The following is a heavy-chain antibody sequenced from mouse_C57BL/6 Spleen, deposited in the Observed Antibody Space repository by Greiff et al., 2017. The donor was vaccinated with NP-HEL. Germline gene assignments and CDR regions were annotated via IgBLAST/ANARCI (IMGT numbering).Heavy chain of an antibody. CDR3: ARKPSRIYYYGSSYEDAMDY. CDR2: IWSGGST. Sequence: VQLQQSGPGLVQPSQSLSITCTVSGFSLTSYGVHWVRQSPGKGLEWLGVIWSGGSTDYNAAFISRLSISKDNSKSQVFFKMNSLQADDTAIYYCARKPSRIYYYGSSYEDAMDYWGQGTSVTVSS. J-gene: IGHJ4*01. V-gene: IGHV2-2*01. D-gene: IGHD1-1*01. CDR1: GFSLTSYG.